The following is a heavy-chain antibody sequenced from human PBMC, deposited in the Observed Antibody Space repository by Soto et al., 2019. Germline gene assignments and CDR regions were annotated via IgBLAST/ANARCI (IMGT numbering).Heavy chain of an antibody. J-gene: IGHJ3*02. Sequence: ASVKVSCKASGGTFSSYTISWVRQAPGQGLEWMGRIIPILGIANYAQKFQGRVTITADKSTSTAYMELSSLRSEDTAVYYCARELGYYDSSGPRKNAFDIWGQGTMVTVSS. CDR1: GGTFSSYT. CDR2: IIPILGIA. D-gene: IGHD3-22*01. CDR3: ARELGYYDSSGPRKNAFDI. V-gene: IGHV1-69*04.